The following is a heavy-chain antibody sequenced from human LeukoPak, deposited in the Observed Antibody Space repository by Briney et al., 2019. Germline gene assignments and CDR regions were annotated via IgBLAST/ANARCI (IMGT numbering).Heavy chain of an antibody. CDR3: ARDRMDAFDI. Sequence: PHTLSLTCSVSGGSISSGCYYCSWIRQHPGKGLEWIGYIYYSGSTYYNPSLKSRVTISVDTSKNQFSLKLSSVTAADTAVYYCARDRMDAFDIWGQGTMVTVSS. CDR1: GGSISSGCYY. V-gene: IGHV4-31*03. J-gene: IGHJ3*02. D-gene: IGHD1-14*01. CDR2: IYYSGST.